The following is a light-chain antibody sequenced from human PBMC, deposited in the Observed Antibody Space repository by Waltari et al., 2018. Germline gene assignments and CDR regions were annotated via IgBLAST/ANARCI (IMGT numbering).Light chain of an antibody. CDR1: SSDVGGYNY. J-gene: IGLJ3*02. V-gene: IGLV2-14*01. Sequence: QSALTQPASVSGSPGQSITISCTGTSSDVGGYNYVSWYQQHPGKAPNRMIYEVSNRPSGVSNRFPGSKSGNTASLTISGLQAEDEADYYCSSYTSSSTRVFGGGTKLTVL. CDR3: SSYTSSSTRV. CDR2: EVS.